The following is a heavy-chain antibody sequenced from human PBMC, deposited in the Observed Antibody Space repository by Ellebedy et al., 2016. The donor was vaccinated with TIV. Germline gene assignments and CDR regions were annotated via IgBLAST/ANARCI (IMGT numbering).Heavy chain of an antibody. Sequence: PGGSLRLSCAASGFTASNNYMSWVRQAPGKGLEWVPVIYSGGSAYYADSVKGRFTISRDNYKNTLDLEMNGLTVEDTAVYYCVKGLGHCISTTCPRGDHWGQGTLVTVSS. J-gene: IGHJ4*02. CDR1: GFTASNNY. CDR2: IYSGGSA. CDR3: VKGLGHCISTTCPRGDH. V-gene: IGHV3-53*05. D-gene: IGHD2-2*01.